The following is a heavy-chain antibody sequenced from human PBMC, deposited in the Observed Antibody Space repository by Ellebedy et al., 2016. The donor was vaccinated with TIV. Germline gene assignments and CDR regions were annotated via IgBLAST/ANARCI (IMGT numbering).Heavy chain of an antibody. CDR3: AKERYYYDSSGPQLDP. Sequence: GESLKISCAASGFTFSSYGMHWVRQAPGKGLEWVAVISYDGSNKYYADSVKGRFTISRDNSKNTLYLQMNSLRAEDTAVYYCAKERYYYDSSGPQLDPWGQGTLVTVSS. CDR2: ISYDGSNK. D-gene: IGHD3-22*01. V-gene: IGHV3-30*18. CDR1: GFTFSSYG. J-gene: IGHJ5*02.